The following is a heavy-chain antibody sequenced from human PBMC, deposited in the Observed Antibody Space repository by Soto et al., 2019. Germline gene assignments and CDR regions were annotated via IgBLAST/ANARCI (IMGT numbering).Heavy chain of an antibody. CDR1: GGSISSYY. D-gene: IGHD3-3*01. CDR3: ARGVVVDAFDI. CDR2: IYYSGST. V-gene: IGHV4-59*01. Sequence: SETLSLTCTVSGGSISSYYWSWIRQPPGKGLEWIGYIYYSGSTNYNPSLKSRVTISVDTSKNQFSLKLSSVTAADTAVYYCARGVVVDAFDIWGQGTMVTVSS. J-gene: IGHJ3*02.